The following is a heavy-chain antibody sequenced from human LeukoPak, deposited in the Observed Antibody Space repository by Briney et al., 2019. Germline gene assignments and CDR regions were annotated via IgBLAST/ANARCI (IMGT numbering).Heavy chain of an antibody. Sequence: SETLSLTCTVSGGSISSGGYYWTWIRQPPGKGLEWIGYIYHSRSTYNNPSLKSRVTISVDRSKNQFSLKLRSVTAADTAVYYCARGTDYSGSYTGYFDSWGQGTLVAVSS. J-gene: IGHJ4*02. V-gene: IGHV4-30-2*01. D-gene: IGHD1-26*01. CDR1: GGSISSGGYY. CDR3: ARGTDYSGSYTGYFDS. CDR2: IYHSRST.